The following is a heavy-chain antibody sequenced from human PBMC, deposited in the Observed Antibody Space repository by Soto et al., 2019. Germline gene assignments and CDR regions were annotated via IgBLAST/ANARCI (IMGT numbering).Heavy chain of an antibody. CDR2: IIPILGIA. J-gene: IGHJ6*02. V-gene: IGHV1-69*08. CDR3: ARDQGMIVVTYYGMDV. CDR1: GGTFSSYT. Sequence: VQLVQSGAEVKKPGSSVKVSCKASGGTFSSYTISWVRQAPGRGLEWMGRIIPILGIANYAQKFQGRVTITADKSTSTAYMELSSLRSEDTAVYYCARDQGMIVVTYYGMDVWGQGTTVTVSS. D-gene: IGHD3-22*01.